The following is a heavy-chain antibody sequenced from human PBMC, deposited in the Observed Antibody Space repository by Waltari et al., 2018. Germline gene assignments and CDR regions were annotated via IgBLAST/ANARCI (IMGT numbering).Heavy chain of an antibody. CDR3: ARAGPTLSIAAPTMSFDI. Sequence: QVQLVQSGAEVTKPGSSVKASCKASGGHFSSYAISWVRQAPGPGFEWMGGIIPIFGTANYAQKFQGRVTITADESTSTAYMELSSLRSEDTAVYYCARAGPTLSIAAPTMSFDIWGQGTMVTVSS. J-gene: IGHJ3*02. D-gene: IGHD6-6*01. CDR1: GGHFSSYA. V-gene: IGHV1-69*01. CDR2: IIPIFGTA.